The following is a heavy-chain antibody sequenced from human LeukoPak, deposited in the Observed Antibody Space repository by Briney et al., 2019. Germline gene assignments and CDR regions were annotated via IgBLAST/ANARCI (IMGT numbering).Heavy chain of an antibody. Sequence: GGSLRLSCAVSGFTFTDHSMHWVRQAPGKGLEWISSISGSSTTKYYADSVKGRFIISRDNAGNSLFLRMNNLRDEDTAIYYCAGGGGHYHYWYFDLWGHGTLVAVSS. J-gene: IGHJ2*01. CDR2: ISGSSTTK. D-gene: IGHD3-22*01. CDR3: AGGGGHYHYWYFDL. CDR1: GFTFTDHS. V-gene: IGHV3-48*02.